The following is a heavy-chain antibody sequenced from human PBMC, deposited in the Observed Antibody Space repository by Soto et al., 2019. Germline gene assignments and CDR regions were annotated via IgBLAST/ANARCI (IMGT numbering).Heavy chain of an antibody. Sequence: LRLSCAASGFTFSSYGMSWVRQAPGKGLEWVANIKQDGSEKYYVDSVKGRFTISRDNAKNSLYLQMNSLRAEDTAVYYCARAPRRSSVVVADNGGYWGQGTLVTVSS. CDR1: GFTFSSYG. V-gene: IGHV3-7*03. J-gene: IGHJ4*02. D-gene: IGHD2-15*01. CDR2: IKQDGSEK. CDR3: ARAPRRSSVVVADNGGY.